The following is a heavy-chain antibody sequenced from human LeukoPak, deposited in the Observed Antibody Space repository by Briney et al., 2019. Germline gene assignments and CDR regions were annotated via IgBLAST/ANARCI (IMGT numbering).Heavy chain of an antibody. CDR1: GYTFTGYY. CDR2: INPNSGGT. V-gene: IGHV1-2*02. CDR3: AREAYYYDSSGYYEGAFDI. Sequence: GASVKVSCKASGYTFTGYYMHWVRQAPGQGLEWMGWINPNSGGTNYAQKFQGRVTITTDESTSTAYMELSSLRSEDTAVYYCAREAYYYDSSGYYEGAFDIWGQGTMVTVSS. D-gene: IGHD3-22*01. J-gene: IGHJ3*02.